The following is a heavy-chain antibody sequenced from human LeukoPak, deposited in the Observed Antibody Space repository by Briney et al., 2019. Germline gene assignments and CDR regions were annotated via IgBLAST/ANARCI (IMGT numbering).Heavy chain of an antibody. J-gene: IGHJ4*02. D-gene: IGHD3-22*01. CDR1: GGSITFSNYY. CDR2: IYYGGST. Sequence: TSETLSLTCTVSGGSITFSNYYWGWVRQPPGKGLECIGSIYYGGSTYSNPSLKSRVTISADTSKSRFSLSLSSVTAADTAVYFCARLHYYDSSGSFSQHYFDHWGKGILVTVSS. V-gene: IGHV4-39*01. CDR3: ARLHYYDSSGSFSQHYFDH.